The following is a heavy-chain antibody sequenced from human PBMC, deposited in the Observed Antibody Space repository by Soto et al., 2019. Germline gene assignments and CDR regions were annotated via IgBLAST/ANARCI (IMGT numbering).Heavy chain of an antibody. CDR1: GVTFSSSA. CDR2: ISHDGSNK. Sequence: QSGGSLRFSCAASGVTFSSSAMHWVRHAPGKGLDWVAVISHDGSNKYYADSVKGRFTISIDNSKNTLYLQMNSPRAEDPPVYYCARDRHYCERSAYYSEVLDWGQGT. CDR3: ARDRHYCERSAYYSEVLD. J-gene: IGHJ4*02. D-gene: IGHD3-22*01. V-gene: IGHV3-30-3*01.